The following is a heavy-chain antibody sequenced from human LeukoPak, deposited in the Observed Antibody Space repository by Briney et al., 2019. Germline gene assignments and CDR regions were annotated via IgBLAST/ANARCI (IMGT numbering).Heavy chain of an antibody. Sequence: GGSVRLFCAVCGFTFSTSAMHGVRQAPGKALEWLAVISYYGTHEYYADSVKGRFTISRDNSKNRLYVQVNSLRAEDTAVYYCAGDTGVDFCSGWYFHYWGTGTLVTVSS. CDR2: ISYYGTHE. CDR1: GFTFSTSA. D-gene: IGHD3-3*01. J-gene: IGHJ4*02. CDR3: AGDTGVDFCSGWYFHY. V-gene: IGHV3-30*01.